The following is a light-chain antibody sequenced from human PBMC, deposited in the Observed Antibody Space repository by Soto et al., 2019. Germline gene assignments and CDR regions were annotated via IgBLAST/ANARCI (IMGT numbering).Light chain of an antibody. CDR3: QQYNNWPHT. CDR2: GAS. CDR1: QSVSRN. J-gene: IGKJ1*01. Sequence: EIVMTQSPATLSVSPGERATLSCRASQSVSRNLAWYQQKPGQAPRLLIYGASTRATGIPARFSGSGSGTEFTLTISSLQSEDFAVYYCQQYNNWPHTFGQGTKVEIK. V-gene: IGKV3-15*01.